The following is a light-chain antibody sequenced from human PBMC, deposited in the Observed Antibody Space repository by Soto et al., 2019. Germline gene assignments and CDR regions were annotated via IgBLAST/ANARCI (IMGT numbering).Light chain of an antibody. CDR1: SSDVGGYNY. CDR3: CSYAGSYTLV. J-gene: IGLJ2*01. CDR2: DVS. Sequence: QSALTQPRSMSGSPGQSVTISCTGTSSDVGGYNYVSWYQQHPGKAPKLMIYDVSKRPSGVPDRFSGSKSGNTASLTISGLQAEDEADYYCCSYAGSYTLVFGGGTKQTVL. V-gene: IGLV2-11*01.